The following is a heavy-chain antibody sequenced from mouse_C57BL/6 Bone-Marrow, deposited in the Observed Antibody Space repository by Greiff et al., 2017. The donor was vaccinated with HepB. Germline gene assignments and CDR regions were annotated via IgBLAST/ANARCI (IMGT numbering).Heavy chain of an antibody. CDR3: ARRCNYFAY. V-gene: IGHV1-26*01. D-gene: IGHD2-1*01. Sequence: EVKVVESGPELVKPGASVKISCKASGYTFTDYYMNWVKQSHGKSLEWIGDINPNNGGTSYNQKFKGKATLTVNKSASTAYMELRSLTSEDSAVYYCARRCNYFAYWGQGTLVTVSA. CDR1: GYTFTDYY. CDR2: INPNNGGT. J-gene: IGHJ3*01.